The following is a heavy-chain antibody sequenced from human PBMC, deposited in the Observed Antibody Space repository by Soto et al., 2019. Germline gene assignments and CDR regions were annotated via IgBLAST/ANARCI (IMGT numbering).Heavy chain of an antibody. V-gene: IGHV3-30-3*01. Sequence: SGGSLRLSCAASGFTFSSYAMHWVRQAPGKGLEWVAVISYDGSNKYYADSVKGRFTISRDNSKNTLYLQMNSLRAEDTAVYYCARDWAGIAAADYYHYGMDVWGQGTTVTVSS. D-gene: IGHD6-13*01. CDR3: ARDWAGIAAADYYHYGMDV. CDR1: GFTFSSYA. J-gene: IGHJ6*02. CDR2: ISYDGSNK.